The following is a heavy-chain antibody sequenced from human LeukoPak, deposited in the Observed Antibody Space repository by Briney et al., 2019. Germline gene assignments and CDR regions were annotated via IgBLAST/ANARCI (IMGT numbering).Heavy chain of an antibody. CDR2: MKQDGSEK. J-gene: IGHJ4*02. V-gene: IGHV3-7*01. Sequence: PGGSLRLSCTASGFTFSSYWMSWVRQAPGKGLEWVANMKQDGSEKYYVDSVKGRFTISIDNAKNSLYLQMNGLRAEDTAVYYCAREGLGYFDYWGQGTLVTVSS. D-gene: IGHD3-16*01. CDR1: GFTFSSYW. CDR3: AREGLGYFDY.